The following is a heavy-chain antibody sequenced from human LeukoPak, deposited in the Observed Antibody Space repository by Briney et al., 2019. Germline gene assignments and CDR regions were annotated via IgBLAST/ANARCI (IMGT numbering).Heavy chain of an antibody. V-gene: IGHV5-51*01. CDR1: GYSFTSYW. CDR2: IYPGDSDT. Sequence: GESLQISCQGSGYSFTSYWIGWVRQMPGKGLEWMGIIYPGDSDTRYSPSFQGQVTISADKSISTAYLQWSSLKASDTAMYYCARHLEGPLYYFDYWGQGTLVTVSS. J-gene: IGHJ4*02. CDR3: ARHLEGPLYYFDY.